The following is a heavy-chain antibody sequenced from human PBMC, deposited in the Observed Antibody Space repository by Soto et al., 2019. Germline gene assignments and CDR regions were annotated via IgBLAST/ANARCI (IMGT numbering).Heavy chain of an antibody. J-gene: IGHJ4*02. CDR2: IYYSGST. V-gene: IGHV4-30-4*01. CDR3: ARGLEGDYGNYFDY. CDR1: GGSISSGDYY. Sequence: SETLSLTCTVSGGSISSGDYYWSWIRQPPGKGLEWIGYIYYSGSTYYNPSLKSRVTISVDTSKNQFSLKLSSVTAADTAVYYCARGLEGDYGNYFDYWGQGTLVTVS. D-gene: IGHD4-17*01.